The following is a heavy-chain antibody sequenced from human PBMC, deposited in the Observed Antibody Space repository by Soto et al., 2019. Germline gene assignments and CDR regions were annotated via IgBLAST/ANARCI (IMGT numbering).Heavy chain of an antibody. V-gene: IGHV1-3*01. CDR1: GYTFTSYA. D-gene: IGHD6-13*01. J-gene: IGHJ6*02. CDR2: INAGNGNT. CDR3: ARDPKIAADYYYYYGMDV. Sequence: SVKVSCKASGYTFTSYAMHWVRQAPGQRLEWMGWINAGNGNTKYSRKFQGRVTITRDTSASTAYMELSSLRSEDTAVYYCARDPKIAADYYYYYGMDVCGQGTTVTVSS.